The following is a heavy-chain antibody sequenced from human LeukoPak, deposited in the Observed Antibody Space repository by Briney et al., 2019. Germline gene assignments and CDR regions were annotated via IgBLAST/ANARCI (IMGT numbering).Heavy chain of an antibody. Sequence: GGSLRLSCAASGFTFTSYAMSWVRQAPGKGLEWVSGINWNGGSTGYADSVKGRFTISRDNAKNSLYLQMNSLRAEDTALYYCARHLDSPFDYWGQGTLVTVSS. J-gene: IGHJ4*02. CDR1: GFTFTSYA. CDR3: ARHLDSPFDY. V-gene: IGHV3-20*04. CDR2: INWNGGST.